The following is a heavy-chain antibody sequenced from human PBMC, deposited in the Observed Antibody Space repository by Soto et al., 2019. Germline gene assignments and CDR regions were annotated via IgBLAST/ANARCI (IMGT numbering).Heavy chain of an antibody. Sequence: SGILVCRHRVGVGWIREPPGKAREWLALIYWDHDKRDSPSLKSRLTITKDTSKNQVVLTLTNMDPVDTATYYCAYSDSTGPSEYCGKGTLVTVSS. CDR1: GILVCRHRVG. CDR2: IYWDHDK. J-gene: IGHJ4*02. D-gene: IGHD3-22*01. V-gene: IGHV2-5*02. CDR3: AYSDSTGPSEY.